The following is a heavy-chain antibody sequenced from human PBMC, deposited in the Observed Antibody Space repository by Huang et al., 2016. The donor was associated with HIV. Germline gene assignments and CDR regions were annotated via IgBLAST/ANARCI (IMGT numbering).Heavy chain of an antibody. V-gene: IGHV4-34*02. CDR1: GGSLSGYY. CDR2: INHLGSH. J-gene: IGHJ5*02. Sequence: QVHLQQWGAGLLKSAETLSLTCAVYGGSLSGYYWSWLRQTPGKGLEWMGEINHLGSHNYNPPLKSRVSISMDGSKKQFSLKLRSISDADTAVYFCARDATKNPRGWFDPWGQGTLVTVSS. D-gene: IGHD3-10*01. CDR3: ARDATKNPRGWFDP.